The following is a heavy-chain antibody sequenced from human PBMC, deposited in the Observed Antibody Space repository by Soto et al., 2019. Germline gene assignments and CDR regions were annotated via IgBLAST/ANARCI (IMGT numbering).Heavy chain of an antibody. CDR2: IHYSAGT. Sequence: SDTLSLTCTVSGGSIGNYIWSWIRQSPGKGLEWIGYIHYSAGTNYNPSLKSRVTISLDTSKNQFSLKLNSVTAADTAVYYCARGGYDSLTVYYRDIPSLYYFDNWGQGTLVT. J-gene: IGHJ4*02. D-gene: IGHD3-9*01. V-gene: IGHV4-59*01. CDR1: GGSIGNYI. CDR3: ARGGYDSLTVYYRDIPSLYYFDN.